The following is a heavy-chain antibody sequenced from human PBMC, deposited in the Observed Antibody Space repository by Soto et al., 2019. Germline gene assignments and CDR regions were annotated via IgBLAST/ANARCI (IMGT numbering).Heavy chain of an antibody. CDR1: GGSISSSSYY. J-gene: IGHJ5*02. V-gene: IGHV4-39*01. CDR3: ARRRSGWYCNWFDP. D-gene: IGHD6-19*01. Sequence: QLQLQESGPGLVKPSETLSLTCTVSGGSISSSSYYWGWIRQPPGKGLEWIGSIYDSGSTYYNPSPKSRVTISVEASKNQISLRLSSVTAADTAVYYCARRRSGWYCNWFDPWGQGTLVTVSS. CDR2: IYDSGST.